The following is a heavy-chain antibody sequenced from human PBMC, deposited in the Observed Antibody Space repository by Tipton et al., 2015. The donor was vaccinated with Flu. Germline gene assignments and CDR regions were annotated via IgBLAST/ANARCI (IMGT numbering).Heavy chain of an antibody. V-gene: IGHV4-38-2*01. Sequence: TLSLTCAVSYSSISSGYYWGWIRQPPGKGLEWIGRIHTSGTTYYKPSLKSRVTISLDTSKNHFSLRLTSVTAADTALYFCARAESSLWAGHYYGLDVWGQGTTVTVSS. CDR1: YSSISSGYY. CDR3: ARAESSLWAGHYYGLDV. D-gene: IGHD6-19*01. CDR2: IHTSGTT. J-gene: IGHJ6*02.